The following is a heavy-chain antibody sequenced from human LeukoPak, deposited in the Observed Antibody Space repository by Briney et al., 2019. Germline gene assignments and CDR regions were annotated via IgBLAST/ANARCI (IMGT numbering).Heavy chain of an antibody. CDR1: GFTFSSYA. Sequence: GGSLRLSCAASGFTFSSYAMSWVRQAPGKGLEWVSAISGSGGSTYYADSVKGRFTISRDNSKNTLYLQVNSLRAEDTAVYYCAKCPYYYGSGSYTDYWGQGTLVTVSS. D-gene: IGHD3-10*01. CDR2: ISGSGGST. CDR3: AKCPYYYGSGSYTDY. J-gene: IGHJ4*02. V-gene: IGHV3-23*01.